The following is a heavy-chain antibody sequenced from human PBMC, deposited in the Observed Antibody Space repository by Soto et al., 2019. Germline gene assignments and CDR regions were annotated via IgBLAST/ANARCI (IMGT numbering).Heavy chain of an antibody. Sequence: EVQLLESGGGLVQPGGSLRLSCAASGFTFSSYAMSWVRQAPGKGLEWVSAISGSGGSTYYADSVKGRFTISRDNSKNTLYLQMNSLRAEDTAVYYCAKEARPTTHSTNVVVIDRFDYWGQGTLVTVSS. CDR2: ISGSGGST. V-gene: IGHV3-23*01. D-gene: IGHD2-21*01. J-gene: IGHJ4*02. CDR3: AKEARPTTHSTNVVVIDRFDY. CDR1: GFTFSSYA.